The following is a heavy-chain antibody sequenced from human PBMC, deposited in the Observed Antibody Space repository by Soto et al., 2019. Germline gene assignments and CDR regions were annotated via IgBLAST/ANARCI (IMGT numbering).Heavy chain of an antibody. D-gene: IGHD3-16*01. CDR1: GYSFTSYW. CDR2: IDPSDSYT. CDR3: ARTPPSLGEDYYYYGMDV. V-gene: IGHV5-10-1*03. J-gene: IGHJ6*02. Sequence: EVQLVQSGAEVKKPGESLRISCKGSGYSFTSYWISWVRQMPGKGLEWMGRIDPSDSYTNYSPSFQGHVTISADKSISTAYLQWSSLKASDTAMYYCARTPPSLGEDYYYYGMDVWGQGTTVTVSS.